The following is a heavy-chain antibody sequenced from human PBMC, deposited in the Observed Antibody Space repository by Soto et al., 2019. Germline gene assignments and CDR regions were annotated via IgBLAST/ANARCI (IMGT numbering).Heavy chain of an antibody. CDR3: AKDARFNSPARVY. V-gene: IGHV3-23*01. J-gene: IGHJ4*02. Sequence: LGLSCAASGFTVGSYAMSWVRQAPGKGLEWVSAISGSGGSTYYADSVKGRFTISRDNSKNTLYLQMNSLRAEDTAVYYCAKDARFNSPARVYWGQGTLVTVSS. D-gene: IGHD3-3*01. CDR1: GFTVGSYA. CDR2: ISGSGGST.